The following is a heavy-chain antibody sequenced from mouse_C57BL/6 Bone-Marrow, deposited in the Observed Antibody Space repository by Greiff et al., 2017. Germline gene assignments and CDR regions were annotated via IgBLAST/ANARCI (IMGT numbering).Heavy chain of an antibody. V-gene: IGHV1-55*01. CDR2: IYPGSGST. J-gene: IGHJ3*01. CDR3: AANHDYDGFAY. D-gene: IGHD2-4*01. CDR1: GYTFTSYW. Sequence: QVQLQQPGAELVKPGASVKMSCKASGYTFTSYWITWVKQRPGQGLEWIGDIYPGSGSTNYNETFKSKATRTVDTSSGTAYMQLSSLTSEDSAVYYCAANHDYDGFAYWGQGTLVTVSA.